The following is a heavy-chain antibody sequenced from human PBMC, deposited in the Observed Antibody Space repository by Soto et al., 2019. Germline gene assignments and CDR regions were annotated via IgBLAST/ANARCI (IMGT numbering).Heavy chain of an antibody. CDR1: GGSISSGGYY. CDR2: IYYSGST. Sequence: SETLSLTCTVSGGSISSGGYYWSWIRQHPGKGLEWIGYIYYSGSTYYNPSLKSRVTISVDTSKNQFSLKLSSVTAADTAVYYCARDRQVSAAMAPTYYYGMDVWGQGTTVTVSS. D-gene: IGHD2-2*01. V-gene: IGHV4-31*03. J-gene: IGHJ6*02. CDR3: ARDRQVSAAMAPTYYYGMDV.